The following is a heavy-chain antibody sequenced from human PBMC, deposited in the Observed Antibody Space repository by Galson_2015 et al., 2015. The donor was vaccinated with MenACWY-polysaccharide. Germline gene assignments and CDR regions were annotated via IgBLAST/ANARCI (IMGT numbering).Heavy chain of an antibody. CDR3: ARRVYLYGYFWYLDL. D-gene: IGHD5-18*01. J-gene: IGHJ2*01. CDR2: VYSSGNS. V-gene: IGHV4-59*01. CDR1: GFSFSSYA. Sequence: LRLSCADSGFSFSSYAINWIRQPPGKGLEWIGYVYSSGNSDYNPSLKSRVTISVDTSKSQFSLKMSSLTAADTAVYYCARRVYLYGYFWYLDLWGRGTLVTVSS.